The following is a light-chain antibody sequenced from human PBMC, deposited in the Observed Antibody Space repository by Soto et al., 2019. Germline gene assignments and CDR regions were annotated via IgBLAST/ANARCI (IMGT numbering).Light chain of an antibody. V-gene: IGKV3-11*01. Sequence: MVLTQAPAHLSLSPGERATLSCRASQSVSSYLAWYQQKPGQAPRLLIYDASNRATGIPARFSGSGSGTDFTLTISSLEPEDFAVYYCQQRSNWPLTFGGGTKVDIK. CDR2: DAS. CDR1: QSVSSY. J-gene: IGKJ4*01. CDR3: QQRSNWPLT.